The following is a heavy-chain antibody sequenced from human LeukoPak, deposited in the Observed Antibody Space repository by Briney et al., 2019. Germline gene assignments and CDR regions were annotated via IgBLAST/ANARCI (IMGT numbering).Heavy chain of an antibody. D-gene: IGHD5-12*01. CDR1: RFTFSSYA. CDR2: ISGSGGST. CDR3: AKETGYSGYDSNFDY. V-gene: IGHV3-23*01. J-gene: IGHJ4*02. Sequence: GGSLRLSCAAARFTFSSYAMSWVRQAPGKGLEWVSAISGSGGSTYYADSVKGRFTISRDNSKNTLYLQMNSLRAEDTAVYYCAKETGYSGYDSNFDYWGQGTLVTVSS.